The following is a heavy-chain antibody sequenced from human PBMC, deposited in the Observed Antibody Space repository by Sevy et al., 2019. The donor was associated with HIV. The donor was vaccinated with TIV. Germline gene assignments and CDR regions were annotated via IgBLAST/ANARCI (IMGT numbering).Heavy chain of an antibody. J-gene: IGHJ4*02. CDR3: ARVGLSETYYAWSNFDY. D-gene: IGHD1-26*01. Sequence: QLGGSLRLSCAASGFTFSSYAMSWVRQAPGKGLEWLSGISGGGGSTYYADSVKGRFTISRDISKNTLYLQMNSLRAEDTAVYYCARVGLSETYYAWSNFDYWGQGTLVTVSS. CDR1: GFTFSSYA. V-gene: IGHV3-23*01. CDR2: ISGGGGST.